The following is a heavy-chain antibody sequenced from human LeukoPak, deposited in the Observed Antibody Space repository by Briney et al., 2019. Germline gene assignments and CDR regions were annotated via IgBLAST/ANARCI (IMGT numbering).Heavy chain of an antibody. D-gene: IGHD6-13*01. CDR3: AKFGPDSSSWYYFEY. CDR1: GFTFDDYA. Sequence: PGGSLRLSCAASGFTFDDYAMHWVRQAPGKGLEWVSGISWNSNKIAYADFVKGRFTISRDNAKNSLYLQMNSLRAEDTAVYYCAKFGPDSSSWYYFEYWGQGTLVTVSS. CDR2: ISWNSNKI. V-gene: IGHV3-9*01. J-gene: IGHJ4*02.